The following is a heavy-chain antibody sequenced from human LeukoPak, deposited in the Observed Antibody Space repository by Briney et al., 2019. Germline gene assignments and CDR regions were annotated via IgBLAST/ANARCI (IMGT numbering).Heavy chain of an antibody. J-gene: IGHJ3*01. CDR3: ARDQTSGHFAHAAFDF. CDR1: GFTFSNYA. V-gene: IGHV3-23*01. D-gene: IGHD3-22*01. Sequence: GGSLRLSCAASGFTFSNYAMSWVRQAPGKGLEWVSAITDSGGDTYHADSVKGRFTISRDNSKNILYLEMNSLRPDDSSIYYCARDQTSGHFAHAAFDFWGKGTVVTVSS. CDR2: ITDSGGDT.